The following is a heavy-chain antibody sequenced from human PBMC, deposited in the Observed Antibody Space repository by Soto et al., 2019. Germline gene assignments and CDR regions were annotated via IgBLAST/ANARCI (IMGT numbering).Heavy chain of an antibody. Sequence: PGGSLRLSGAASGFTFSSYWMSWVRQAPGKGLEWVANIKQDGSEKYYVDSVKGRFTISRDNAKNSLYLQMNSLRAGDTAVYYCARDAYYYDSSGYYNVFDYWGQGTLVTVSS. CDR2: IKQDGSEK. CDR3: ARDAYYYDSSGYYNVFDY. V-gene: IGHV3-7*05. CDR1: GFTFSSYW. J-gene: IGHJ4*02. D-gene: IGHD3-22*01.